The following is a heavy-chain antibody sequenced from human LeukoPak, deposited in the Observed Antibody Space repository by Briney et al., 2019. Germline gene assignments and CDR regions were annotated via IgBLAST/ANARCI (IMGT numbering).Heavy chain of an antibody. CDR2: ISHDGRLK. D-gene: IGHD2-2*01. CDR1: GFSFSSHG. V-gene: IGHV3-30*18. CDR3: AKDMRAVSFQIEY. J-gene: IGHJ4*02. Sequence: GGSLRLSCEVSGFSFSSHGIHWVRQTPGKGLEWVAMISHDGRLKYYGDAVKGRFTISRDDSKNTVHLQMNSLRTEDTAVHYCAKDMRAVSFQIEYWGQGTSVTVSS.